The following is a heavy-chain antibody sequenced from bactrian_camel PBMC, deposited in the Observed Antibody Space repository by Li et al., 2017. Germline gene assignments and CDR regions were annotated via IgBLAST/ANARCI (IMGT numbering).Heavy chain of an antibody. V-gene: IGHV3S42*01. CDR3: AVARWRAKCSMTGTEYDA. CDR1: GLPWTSYC. J-gene: IGHJ4*01. Sequence: DVQLVESGGGSVQAGGSLRLSCTASGLPWTSYCMGWFRQALGKEREEVALIANDGTTRYPDSVKGRFTISKDNAKSTLYLQMSSLIPEDTAMYYCAVARWRAKCSMTGTEYDAWGQGTQVTVS. D-gene: IGHD1*01. CDR2: IANDGTT.